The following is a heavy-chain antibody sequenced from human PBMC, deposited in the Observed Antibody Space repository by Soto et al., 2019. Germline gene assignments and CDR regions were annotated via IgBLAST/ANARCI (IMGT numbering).Heavy chain of an antibody. J-gene: IGHJ3*02. CDR3: ASRATYCGGDCYSWDAFDI. Sequence: SVKVSCKASGYTFSSYAINWVRQAPGQRLEWMGWIIRSNGATKYAQKFQGRVTITVDESTTTVYMELNSLRSEDTAVYYCASRATYCGGDCYSWDAFDIGGQETMVTVSS. D-gene: IGHD2-21*02. CDR1: GYTFSSYA. V-gene: IGHV1-69*13. CDR2: IIRSNGAT.